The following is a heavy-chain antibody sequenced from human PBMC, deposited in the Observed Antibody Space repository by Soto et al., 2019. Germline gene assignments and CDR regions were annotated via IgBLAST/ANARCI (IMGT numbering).Heavy chain of an antibody. Sequence: ASVKVSCKASGYTFTDYYIHWVRQAPGQGLEWMGWINPNSGGTKYAQKFQGWVTMTRDTSISTAYMDLSGLTSDGTAVYYCARQKGSYSYYGMDVWGQGTTVTVSS. CDR3: ARQKGSYSYYGMDV. V-gene: IGHV1-2*04. J-gene: IGHJ6*02. CDR1: GYTFTDYY. CDR2: INPNSGGT.